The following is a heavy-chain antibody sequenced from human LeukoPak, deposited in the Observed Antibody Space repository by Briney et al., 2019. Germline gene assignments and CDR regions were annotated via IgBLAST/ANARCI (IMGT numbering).Heavy chain of an antibody. V-gene: IGHV1-69*04. J-gene: IGHJ6*02. Sequence: SVTVSFKASVGSFSSYAISWVRQAPGQGPEWMGRIIPILGIVDYAQKFQGGVTITADKSTNTAYMELSRLRSEDTAVYYCARGLSGYDFAPTERDYTNGMDVWGQGTTVTVSS. CDR2: IIPILGIV. CDR1: VGSFSSYA. D-gene: IGHD5-12*01. CDR3: ARGLSGYDFAPTERDYTNGMDV.